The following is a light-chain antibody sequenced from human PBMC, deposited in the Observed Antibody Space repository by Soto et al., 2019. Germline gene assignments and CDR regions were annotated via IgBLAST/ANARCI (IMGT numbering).Light chain of an antibody. CDR3: QQSYSTPIT. CDR2: AAY. CDR1: QSISSY. Sequence: DIQMTQSPSSLSASVGDRLTITCRASQSISSYLNWYQQKPGKAPKLLIYAAYSLQSGVTSRFSGSGSGTDFTLTISSLQPEDFATYYCQQSYSTPITFGQGTRLDIK. V-gene: IGKV1-39*01. J-gene: IGKJ5*01.